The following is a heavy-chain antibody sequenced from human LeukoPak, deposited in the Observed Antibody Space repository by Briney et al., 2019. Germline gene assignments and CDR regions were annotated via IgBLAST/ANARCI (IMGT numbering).Heavy chain of an antibody. J-gene: IGHJ4*02. CDR2: INTGNGNT. Sequence: ASVKVSCKASGYTFTNYAIHWVRQAPGQRLEWMGWINTGNGNTKYSQRFQGRITITRDTSASTAYMELSSLGSEDTAVYYCARIYCSSTSCYRLGLDFDYWGQGTLVTVSS. CDR3: ARIYCSSTSCYRLGLDFDY. D-gene: IGHD2-2*02. V-gene: IGHV1-3*04. CDR1: GYTFTNYA.